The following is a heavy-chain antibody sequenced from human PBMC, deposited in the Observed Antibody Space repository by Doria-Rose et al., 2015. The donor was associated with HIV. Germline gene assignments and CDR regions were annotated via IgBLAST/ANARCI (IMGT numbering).Heavy chain of an antibody. CDR2: IVADDER. Sequence: VTLKESGPVLEKPTETLTLTCTVSGVSLSSPGMGVSWIRQPPGKVLEWLANIVADDERSYKTSLKSRLTISRAASKSHVVLTMTDMYPVDTATYYCARIKSSRWYHKYYFDFWGQGTLVIVSA. D-gene: IGHD6-13*01. V-gene: IGHV2-26*01. CDR3: ARIKSSRWYHKYYFDF. CDR1: GVSLSSPGMG. J-gene: IGHJ4*02.